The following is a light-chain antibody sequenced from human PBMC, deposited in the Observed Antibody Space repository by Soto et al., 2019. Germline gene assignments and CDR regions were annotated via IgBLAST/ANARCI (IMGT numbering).Light chain of an antibody. CDR2: DNN. Sequence: QSVLTQPPSVSAAPGQRVTISCSGSISNIGNNYVSWYQQQLPGTSPKLVIFDNNKRPSGIPDRFSGSKSRTSGTLVITGLQTGDEADYYCVTWDSNLSAVVFGGGTKLTVL. V-gene: IGLV1-51*01. CDR1: ISNIGNNY. CDR3: VTWDSNLSAVV. J-gene: IGLJ3*02.